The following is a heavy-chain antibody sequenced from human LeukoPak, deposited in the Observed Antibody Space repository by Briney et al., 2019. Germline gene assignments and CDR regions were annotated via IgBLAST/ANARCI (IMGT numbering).Heavy chain of an antibody. CDR1: GGSISSYY. V-gene: IGHV4-59*01. Sequence: SGTLSLTCTVSGGSISSYYWSWIRQPPGKGLEWIGYIYYSGSTNYNPSLKSRVTISVDTSKNQSSLKLSSVTAADTAVYYCARERVEVVVVPAATYDAFDIWGQGTMVTVSS. J-gene: IGHJ3*02. CDR3: ARERVEVVVVPAATYDAFDI. CDR2: IYYSGST. D-gene: IGHD2-2*01.